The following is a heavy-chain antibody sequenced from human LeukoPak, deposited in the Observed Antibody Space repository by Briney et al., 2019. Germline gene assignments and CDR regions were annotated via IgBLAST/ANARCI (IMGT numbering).Heavy chain of an antibody. Sequence: GGSLRLSCAASGFTFDDYAMHWVRQAPGKGLEWVSGISWNSGSIGYADSVRGRFTISRDNAKNSLYLQMNSLRAEDTALYYCAKDINSFYYYMDVWGKGTTVTVSS. CDR2: ISWNSGSI. CDR3: AKDINSFYYYMDV. CDR1: GFTFDDYA. V-gene: IGHV3-9*01. J-gene: IGHJ6*03.